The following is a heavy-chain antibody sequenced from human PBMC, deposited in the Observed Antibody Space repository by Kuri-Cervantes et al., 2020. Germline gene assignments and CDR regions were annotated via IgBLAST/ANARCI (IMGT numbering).Heavy chain of an antibody. CDR3: AREYGYYYDSSEGHYGMDV. CDR2: IWYGGSNK. V-gene: IGHV3-33*01. CDR1: GFTFSNYG. Sequence: GGSLRLSCAASGFTFSNYGMHWVRQAPGKGLEWVAVIWYGGSNKNYADSVKGRFSISRDNSKNTLSLQMNSLRVEDTAVYYCAREYGYYYDSSEGHYGMDVWGQGTTVTVSS. D-gene: IGHD3-22*01. J-gene: IGHJ6*02.